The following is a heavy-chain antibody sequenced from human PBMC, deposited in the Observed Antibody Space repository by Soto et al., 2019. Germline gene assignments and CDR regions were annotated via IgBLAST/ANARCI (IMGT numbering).Heavy chain of an antibody. J-gene: IGHJ6*02. CDR2: IRSKANSYAT. CDR3: TRQEIRGYSYAGGYYYYGMDV. Sequence: QPGGSLRLSCAASGFTFSGSAMHWVRQASGKGLEWVGRIRSKANSYATAYAASVKGRFTISRDDSKNTAYLQMNSLKTEDTAVYYCTRQEIRGYSYAGGYYYYGMDVWGQGTTVTVSS. V-gene: IGHV3-73*01. CDR1: GFTFSGSA. D-gene: IGHD5-18*01.